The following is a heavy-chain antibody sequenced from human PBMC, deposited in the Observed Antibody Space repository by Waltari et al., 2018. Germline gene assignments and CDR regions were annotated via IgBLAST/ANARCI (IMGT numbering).Heavy chain of an antibody. CDR2: VGPEDGET. J-gene: IGHJ3*02. CDR3: ATDPHYGDYRSSAFDI. V-gene: IGHV1-69-2*01. CDR1: GYTLTDYY. Sequence: EVQLVQSGAEVKKPGATVKISCKVSGYTLTDYYMHWVQQAPGKGLEWMGLVGPEDGETIYADNFQGRVTITADTSTDTAYMELSSLRSEDTAVYYCATDPHYGDYRSSAFDIWGQGTMVTVSS. D-gene: IGHD4-17*01.